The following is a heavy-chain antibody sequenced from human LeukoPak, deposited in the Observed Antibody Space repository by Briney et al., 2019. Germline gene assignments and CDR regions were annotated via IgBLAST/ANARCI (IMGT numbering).Heavy chain of an antibody. J-gene: IGHJ6*03. CDR2: IIPIFGTA. Sequence: ASVKVSCKASGGTFSSYAISWVRQAPGQGLEWVGGIIPIFGTANYAQKFQGRVTITADESTSTAYMELSSLRSEDTAVYYCARDGGPYYYGSGSYYGYYYYMDVWGKGTTVTISS. D-gene: IGHD3-10*01. CDR1: GGTFSSYA. CDR3: ARDGGPYYYGSGSYYGYYYYMDV. V-gene: IGHV1-69*13.